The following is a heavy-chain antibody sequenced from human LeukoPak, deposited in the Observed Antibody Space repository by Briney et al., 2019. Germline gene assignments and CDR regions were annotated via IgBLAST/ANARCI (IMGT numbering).Heavy chain of an antibody. Sequence: PGGSLRLSCAASGFTFSSYAMHWVRQAPGKGLQWVAAISHDGSEKFYADSVKGRLTISRDNSKNTLFLQMNSLRADDTAVYYCARDVWTGVAVSDYWGQGTLVTVSS. D-gene: IGHD6-19*01. CDR3: ARDVWTGVAVSDY. CDR1: GFTFSSYA. J-gene: IGHJ4*02. V-gene: IGHV3-30*07. CDR2: ISHDGSEK.